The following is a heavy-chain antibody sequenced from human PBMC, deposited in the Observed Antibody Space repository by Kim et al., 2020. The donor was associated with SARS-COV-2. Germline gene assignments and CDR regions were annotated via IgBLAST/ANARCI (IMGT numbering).Heavy chain of an antibody. D-gene: IGHD3-22*01. CDR3: ARDSTLPAYYYDSSGYNGGAFDI. CDR1: GYTFTSYY. Sequence: ASVKVSCKSSGYTFTSYYMHWVRQAPGQGLEWMGIINPSGGSTSYAQKFQGRVTMTRDTSTSTVYMELSSLRSEDTAVYYCARDSTLPAYYYDSSGYNGGAFDIWGQGTMVTVSS. J-gene: IGHJ3*02. CDR2: INPSGGST. V-gene: IGHV1-46*01.